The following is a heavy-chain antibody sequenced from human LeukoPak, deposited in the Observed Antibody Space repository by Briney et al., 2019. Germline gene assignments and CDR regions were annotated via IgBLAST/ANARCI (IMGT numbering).Heavy chain of an antibody. CDR2: IYYSGST. CDR3: ARHITVTRRQPLFDY. CDR1: GGSISSSSYY. D-gene: IGHD4-17*01. Sequence: SETLSLTWTVSGGSISSSSYYWGWIRQPPGNGLEGSGSIYYSGSTHYNPSPKSPCTISVYTSKNQFSLKLSSVTAADTAVYYCARHITVTRRQPLFDYWGQGTLVTVSS. J-gene: IGHJ4*02. V-gene: IGHV4-39*01.